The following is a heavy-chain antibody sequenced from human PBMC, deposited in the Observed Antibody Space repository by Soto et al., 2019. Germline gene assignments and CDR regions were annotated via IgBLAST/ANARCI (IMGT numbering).Heavy chain of an antibody. D-gene: IGHD1-26*01. CDR1: GGSISSSSYY. V-gene: IGHV4-39*01. CDR2: IYYSGST. CDR3: ARTAGPTGGYPERFYYFDY. Sequence: PSETLSLTCTVSGGSISSSSYYWGWIRQPPGKGLEWIGSIYYSGSTYYNPSLKSRVTISVDTSKNQFSLKLSSVTAADTAVYYCARTAGPTGGYPERFYYFDYWGQGTLVTVSS. J-gene: IGHJ4*02.